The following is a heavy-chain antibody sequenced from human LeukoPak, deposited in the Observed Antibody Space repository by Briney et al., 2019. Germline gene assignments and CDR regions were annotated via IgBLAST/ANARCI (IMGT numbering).Heavy chain of an antibody. CDR1: GFTFSSYS. Sequence: GGSLRLSCAASGFTFSSYSMNWVRQAPGKGLEWVSSISSSSSYIYYADSVKGRFTISRDNAKNSLYLQMNSLRAEDTAVYYCARDERLSLVATRTYYYYMDVWGKGTTVTVSS. J-gene: IGHJ6*03. CDR3: ARDERLSLVATRTYYYYMDV. D-gene: IGHD5-12*01. V-gene: IGHV3-21*01. CDR2: ISSSSSYI.